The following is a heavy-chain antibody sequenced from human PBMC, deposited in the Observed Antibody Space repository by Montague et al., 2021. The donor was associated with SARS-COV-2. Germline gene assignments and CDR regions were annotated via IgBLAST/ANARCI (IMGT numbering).Heavy chain of an antibody. Sequence: SRSISLDASGFTVSSNYMSWVRQAPGKGLEWVSVIYSGGSTYYADSVKGRFTISRDNSKNTLYLQMNSLRAEDTAVYYCARDQRRYGSGSYYGPHYYYYGMDVWGQGTTVTVSS. D-gene: IGHD3-10*01. CDR2: IYSGGST. J-gene: IGHJ6*02. CDR1: GFTVSSNY. V-gene: IGHV3-66*02. CDR3: ARDQRRYGSGSYYGPHYYYYGMDV.